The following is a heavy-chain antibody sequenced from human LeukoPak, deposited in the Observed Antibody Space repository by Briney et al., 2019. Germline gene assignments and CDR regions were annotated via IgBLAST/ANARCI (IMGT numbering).Heavy chain of an antibody. D-gene: IGHD2-21*01. CDR2: IIPIFGTA. Sequence: ETSVKVSCKASGGTFSSYAVSWVRQAPGQGLEWMEGIIPIFGTANYAQKFQGRVTITADESTSTAYMELSSLRSEDTAVYYCATGAAIRSYYYGMDVWGQGTTVTVSS. V-gene: IGHV1-69*01. CDR1: GGTFSSYA. J-gene: IGHJ6*02. CDR3: ATGAAIRSYYYGMDV.